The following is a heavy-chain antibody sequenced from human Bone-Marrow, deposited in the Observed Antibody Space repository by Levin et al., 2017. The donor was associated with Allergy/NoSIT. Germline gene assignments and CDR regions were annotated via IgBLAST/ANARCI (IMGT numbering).Heavy chain of an antibody. D-gene: IGHD3-10*01. CDR3: ASRYGSGTYYQGNNY. CDR2: IITSGTHT. Sequence: WGSLRLSCAASGFTFSDYYMSWIRQAPGKGLEWISYIITSGTHTSYADSVKGRFTISRDNANNLVFLQMNSLRAEDTAVYYCASRYGSGTYYQGNNYWGQGTLVTVSS. V-gene: IGHV3-11*03. J-gene: IGHJ4*02. CDR1: GFTFSDYY.